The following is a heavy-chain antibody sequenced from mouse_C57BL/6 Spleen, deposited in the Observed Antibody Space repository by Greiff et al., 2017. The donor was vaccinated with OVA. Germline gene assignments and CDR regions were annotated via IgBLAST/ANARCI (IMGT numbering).Heavy chain of an antibody. D-gene: IGHD2-4*01. J-gene: IGHJ2*01. V-gene: IGHV2-5*01. CDR3: AKIDYDEEGYFDY. Sequence: VKLMESGPGLVQPSQSLSITCTVSGFSLTSYGVHWVRQSPGKGLEWLGVIWRGGSTDYNAAFMSRLSITKDNSKSQVFFKMNSLQADDTAIYYCAKIDYDEEGYFDYWGQGTTLTVSS. CDR2: IWRGGST. CDR1: GFSLTSYG.